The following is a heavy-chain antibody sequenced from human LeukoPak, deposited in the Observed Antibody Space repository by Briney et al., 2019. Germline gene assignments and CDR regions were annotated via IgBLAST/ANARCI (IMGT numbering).Heavy chain of an antibody. V-gene: IGHV3-7*01. CDR2: IKRDGTEE. D-gene: IGHD5-12*01. J-gene: IGHJ6*03. CDR3: ARDPGGYANYYMDV. Sequence: GGSLRLSCAASGFRFSDYWMTWVRQAPGKGLEWLANIKRDGTEEYYVDSVKGRFTISRDNAKNTLYLQMNSLRAEDTAVYYCARDPGGYANYYMDVWGKGTTVTVSS. CDR1: GFRFSDYW.